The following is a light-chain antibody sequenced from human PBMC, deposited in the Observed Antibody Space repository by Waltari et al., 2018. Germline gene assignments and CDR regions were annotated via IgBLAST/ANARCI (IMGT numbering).Light chain of an antibody. CDR2: SNN. CDR3: ATWDDSLNGVV. CDR1: RSNTGPNT. Sequence: SVLTQPPSASGTPGQGVTISCSGSRSNTGPNTVNWYQQLPGTAPKVLMYSNNQRPSGVPDRFSGSKSGTSASLAVSGLQSEDEGDYYCATWDDSLNGVVFGGGTKLTVL. V-gene: IGLV1-44*01. J-gene: IGLJ2*01.